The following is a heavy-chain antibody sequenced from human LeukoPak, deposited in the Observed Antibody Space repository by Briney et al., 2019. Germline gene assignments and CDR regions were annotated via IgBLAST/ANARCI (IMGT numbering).Heavy chain of an antibody. CDR3: ARGVVAAAGRTFDF. CDR1: GGSISSFF. V-gene: IGHV4-59*01. J-gene: IGHJ4*02. D-gene: IGHD6-13*01. Sequence: SETLSLTCTVSGGSISSFFWNWIRQPPGKGLEWIGFTHNSGSTNYNPSLKSRVTMSLDTSKNQLSLKLSSVTAADTAVYYCARGVVAAAGRTFDFWGQGTLVTVSS. CDR2: THNSGST.